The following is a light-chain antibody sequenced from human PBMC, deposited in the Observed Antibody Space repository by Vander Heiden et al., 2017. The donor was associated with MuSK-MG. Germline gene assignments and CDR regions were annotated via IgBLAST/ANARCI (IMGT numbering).Light chain of an antibody. CDR3: SSYTSSSKV. CDR2: EVS. J-gene: IGLJ1*01. CDR1: SSDIGIYNY. V-gene: IGLV2-14*01. Sequence: QSALTQPASVSGSPGQSITIPCTGTSSDIGIYNYVSWYQQHPGKAPKLMIYEVSNRPSGVSNRFSGSKSGNTASLTISGLQAEDEADYYCSSYTSSSKVFGTGTKVTVL.